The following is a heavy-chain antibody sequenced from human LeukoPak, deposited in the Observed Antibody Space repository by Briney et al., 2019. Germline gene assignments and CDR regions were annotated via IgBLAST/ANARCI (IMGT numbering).Heavy chain of an antibody. CDR1: GGSISSGGYY. J-gene: IGHJ3*02. D-gene: IGHD3-22*01. CDR2: IYYSGST. CDR3: ARVGYYDSSGYPPRGDRYAFDI. V-gene: IGHV4-31*03. Sequence: SETLSLTCTVSGGSISSGGYYWSWIRQHPGKGLEWIGYIYYSGSTYYNPSLKSRVTISVDTSKNQFSLKLSSVTTADAAVYYCARVGYYDSSGYPPRGDRYAFDIWGQGTMVTVSS.